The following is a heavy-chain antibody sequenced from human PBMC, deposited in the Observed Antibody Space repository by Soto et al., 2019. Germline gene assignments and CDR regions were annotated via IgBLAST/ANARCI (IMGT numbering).Heavy chain of an antibody. CDR2: IKSKTDGGTT. J-gene: IGHJ6*02. D-gene: IGHD5-18*01. V-gene: IGHV3-15*07. CDR1: GFTFSNVW. Sequence: PLVPLRLPYAASGFTFSNVWMNLVRQTPGKGLEWVGRIKSKTDGGTTDYAAPVKGRFTISRDDSKNTLYLQMNSLKTEDTAVYYCTTPDTAMVSYYYYGMDVWGQGTTVTVSS. CDR3: TTPDTAMVSYYYYGMDV.